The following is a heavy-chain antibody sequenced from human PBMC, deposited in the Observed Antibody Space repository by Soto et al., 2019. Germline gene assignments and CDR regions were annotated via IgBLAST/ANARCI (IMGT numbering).Heavy chain of an antibody. CDR1: VYTFTCYY. V-gene: IGHV1-2*02. J-gene: IGHJ5*02. Sequence: GXSVKVSCKASVYTFTCYYMHWVRQAPGQGLEWMGWINPNSGGTNYAQKFQGRVTMTRDTSISTAYMELSRLRSDDTAVYYCARVGIPYCSGGSCYVGWFDHWGQGTLVTVSS. CDR3: ARVGIPYCSGGSCYVGWFDH. CDR2: INPNSGGT. D-gene: IGHD2-15*01.